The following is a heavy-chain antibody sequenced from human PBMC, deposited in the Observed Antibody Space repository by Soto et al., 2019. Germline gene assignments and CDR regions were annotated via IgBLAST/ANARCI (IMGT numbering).Heavy chain of an antibody. J-gene: IGHJ4*02. D-gene: IGHD5-12*01. Sequence: GGSLRLSCAASGFTFDDYAMHWVRQAPGKGLEWVSGISWNSGSIGYADSVKGRFTISRDNAKNSLYLQMNSLRAEDTAVYYCAKEGYSGYVALYYFDYWGQGTLVTVSS. CDR1: GFTFDDYA. CDR3: AKEGYSGYVALYYFDY. CDR2: ISWNSGSI. V-gene: IGHV3-9*01.